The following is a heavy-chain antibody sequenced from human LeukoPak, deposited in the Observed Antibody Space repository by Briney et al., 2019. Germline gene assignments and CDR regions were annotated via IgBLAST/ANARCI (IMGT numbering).Heavy chain of an antibody. CDR1: GYSFTSYW. CDR3: AITTVAGLLFDY. J-gene: IGHJ4*02. V-gene: IGHV5-10-1*01. Sequence: GESLKISCKGSGYSFTSYWISWVRQVPGKGLEWMGRIDPSDSYTNYSPSFQGHVTISADKSISTAYLQWSSLKASDTAMYYCAITTVAGLLFDYWGQGTLVTVSS. D-gene: IGHD6-19*01. CDR2: IDPSDSYT.